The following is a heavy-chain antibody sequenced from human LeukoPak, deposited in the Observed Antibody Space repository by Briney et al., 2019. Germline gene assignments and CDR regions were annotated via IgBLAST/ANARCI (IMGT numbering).Heavy chain of an antibody. V-gene: IGHV4-59*01. J-gene: IGHJ3*02. CDR2: IYYGGST. D-gene: IGHD6-6*01. CDR3: ARDISIEAFDI. CDR1: GGSISSYY. Sequence: SETLSLTCTVSGGSISSYYWSWIRQPPGKGLEWIGYIYYGGSTNYNPSLKSRVTISVDTSKNQFSLKLSSVTAADTAVYYCARDISIEAFDIWGQGTMVTVSS.